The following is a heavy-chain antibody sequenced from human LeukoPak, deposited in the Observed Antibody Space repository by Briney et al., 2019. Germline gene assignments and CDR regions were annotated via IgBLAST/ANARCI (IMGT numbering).Heavy chain of an antibody. CDR3: TKLKGWYGDGYFDY. Sequence: GGSLRLSCAASGFSVSSKYMSWVRQPAGKGLEWVSVIYSGGTTFYADSVRGRFTISRDNSKNTLYLQMNSLRPDDTAVYYCTKLKGWYGDGYFDYWGPGILVTVSS. CDR1: GFSVSSKY. CDR2: IYSGGTT. D-gene: IGHD6-19*01. J-gene: IGHJ4*02. V-gene: IGHV3-53*01.